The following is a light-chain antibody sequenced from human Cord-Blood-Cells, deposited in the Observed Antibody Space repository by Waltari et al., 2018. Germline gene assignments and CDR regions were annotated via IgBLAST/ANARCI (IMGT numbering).Light chain of an antibody. CDR1: QSISSW. J-gene: IGKJ1*01. CDR2: KAS. CDR3: QQYNSPPWT. V-gene: IGKV1-5*03. Sequence: DIQMTQSPSTLSASVGDRVTITCRASQSISSWLAWYQQKPGKAPKLLIYKASSLESGVPSRFSGSGSGTEFTLTISSLQPDDFATYYCQQYNSPPWTFGQGPRWKSN.